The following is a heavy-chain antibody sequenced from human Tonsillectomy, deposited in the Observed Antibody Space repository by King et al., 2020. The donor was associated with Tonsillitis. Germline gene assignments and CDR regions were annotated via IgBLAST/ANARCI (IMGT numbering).Heavy chain of an antibody. CDR2: IFYSGST. D-gene: IGHD5-12*01. CDR1: GGSISSYY. Sequence: QLQESGPGLVKPSETLSLTCTVSGGSISSYYWSWSRQPPGKGLEWIGYIFYSGSTNYNPSLKSRVTISVDTSKTQFSLKLRSVTAADTAVYYCARAVARGWDYYYGMDVWGQGTTVTVSS. V-gene: IGHV4-59*01. J-gene: IGHJ6*02. CDR3: ARAVARGWDYYYGMDV.